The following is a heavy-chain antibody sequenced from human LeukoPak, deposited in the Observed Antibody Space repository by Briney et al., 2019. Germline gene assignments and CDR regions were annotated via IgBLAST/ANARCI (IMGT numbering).Heavy chain of an antibody. V-gene: IGHV4-59*12. D-gene: IGHD4-23*01. Sequence: SETLSLTCTVCGGSISTYYWPWIRQPPGKGLEWIAYVYYSGSTNYNPSLKSRGTISVDTSKNQFSLKLRSVTAADTAVYYCARGSITVVPAFDIWGEGTMVTVSS. CDR3: ARGSITVVPAFDI. J-gene: IGHJ3*02. CDR1: GGSISTYY. CDR2: VYYSGST.